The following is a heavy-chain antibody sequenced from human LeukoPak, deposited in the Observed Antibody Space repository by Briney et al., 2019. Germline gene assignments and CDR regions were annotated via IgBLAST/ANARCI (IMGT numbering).Heavy chain of an antibody. J-gene: IGHJ5*02. V-gene: IGHV3-21*01. D-gene: IGHD5-18*01. CDR3: AREFKSGYGMWA. CDR2: ISSSSDYV. Sequence: GGSLRLSCTASGFTFSSYSMNWVRQAPGKGLEWVSSISSSSDYVYYADSVKGRFTTSRDNAENSLHLQMNSLRADDTAVYYCAREFKSGYGMWAWGQGTLVTVSS. CDR1: GFTFSSYS.